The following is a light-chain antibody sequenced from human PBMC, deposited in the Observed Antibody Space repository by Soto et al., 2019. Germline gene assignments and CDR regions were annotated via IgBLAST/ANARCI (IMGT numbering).Light chain of an antibody. CDR2: DAS. V-gene: IGKV3D-15*01. J-gene: IGKJ4*01. CDR1: QSISRT. Sequence: EILFTQSPGTLSLSPGERATLSCRASQSISRTLAWYQQKSGQTPRLLIYDASTRDTGFPARFSGSGSGTEFTLTISRLQSEDFAVYYCQQYNNSPLTFGGGTKVDIK. CDR3: QQYNNSPLT.